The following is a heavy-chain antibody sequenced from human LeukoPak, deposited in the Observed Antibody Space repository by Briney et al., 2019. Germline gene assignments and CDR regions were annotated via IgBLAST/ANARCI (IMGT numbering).Heavy chain of an antibody. CDR1: GYTFTSYG. CDR2: ISAYNGNT. V-gene: IGHV1-18*01. J-gene: IGHJ4*02. Sequence: ASVKVSCKASGYTFTSYGISWVRQAPGQGLEWMGWISAYNGNTNYAQKLQGRDTMTTDTSTSTAYMELRSLRSDDTAVYYCARDLGYGILTGYYGFDYWGQGTLVTVSS. D-gene: IGHD3-9*01. CDR3: ARDLGYGILTGYYGFDY.